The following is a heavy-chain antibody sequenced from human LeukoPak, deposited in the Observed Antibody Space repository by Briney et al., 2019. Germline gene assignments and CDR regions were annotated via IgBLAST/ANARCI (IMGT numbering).Heavy chain of an antibody. V-gene: IGHV3-13*04. J-gene: IGHJ4*02. CDR2: IGTAGDT. Sequence: GGSLRLSCAASGFTFSSYDMHWVRQATGKGLEWVSAIGTAGDTYYPGSVKGRFTISRENAKNSLYLQMNSLRAGDTAVYYCASLYRYSSGWYYFDYWGQGTLVTVSS. CDR1: GFTFSSYD. CDR3: ASLYRYSSGWYYFDY. D-gene: IGHD6-19*01.